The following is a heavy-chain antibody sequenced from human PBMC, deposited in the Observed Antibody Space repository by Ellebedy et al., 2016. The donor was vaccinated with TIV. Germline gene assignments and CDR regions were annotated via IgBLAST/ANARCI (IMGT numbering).Heavy chain of an antibody. CDR3: ARRGSYGDYAVQVNNWFDS. D-gene: IGHD4-17*01. J-gene: IGHJ5*01. Sequence: PGGSLRLSCAASGFSFRNYWMGWVRQAPGKGLEWVANIYQDGSQKYYADSVEGRFTISRDNAQNSLYLQMKSLRVDDTAVYYCARRGSYGDYAVQVNNWFDSWGQGTPVTASP. CDR2: IYQDGSQK. CDR1: GFSFRNYW. V-gene: IGHV3-7*01.